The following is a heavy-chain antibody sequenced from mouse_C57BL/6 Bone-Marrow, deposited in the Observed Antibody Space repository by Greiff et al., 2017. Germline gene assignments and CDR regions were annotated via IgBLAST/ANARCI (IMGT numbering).Heavy chain of an antibody. J-gene: IGHJ2*01. V-gene: IGHV1-59*01. CDR2: IDPSDSYT. Sequence: VQLQQPGAELVRPGTSVKLSCKASGYTFTSYWMHWVKQRPGQGLEWIGVIDPSDSYTNYNQKFKGKATLTVDTSSSTAYMQLSSLTSEDSAVYYCASRDYFDYWGQGTTLTGSS. D-gene: IGHD3-1*01. CDR1: GYTFTSYW. CDR3: ASRDYFDY.